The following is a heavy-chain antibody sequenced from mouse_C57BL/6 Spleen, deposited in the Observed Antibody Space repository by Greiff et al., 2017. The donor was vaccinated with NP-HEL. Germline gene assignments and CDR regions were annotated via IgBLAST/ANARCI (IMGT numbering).Heavy chain of an antibody. CDR1: GYTFTSYW. CDR2: IDPSDSET. Sequence: QVQLQQPGAELVRPGSSVKLSCKASGYTFTSYWMHWVKQRPIQGLEWIGNIDPSDSETHYNQKFKDKATLTVDKSSSTAYMQLSSLTSEDSAVYYGARRDPYYSNQYYFDDRGQGTTLTVSS. D-gene: IGHD2-5*01. V-gene: IGHV1-52*01. J-gene: IGHJ2*01. CDR3: ARRDPYYSNQYYFDD.